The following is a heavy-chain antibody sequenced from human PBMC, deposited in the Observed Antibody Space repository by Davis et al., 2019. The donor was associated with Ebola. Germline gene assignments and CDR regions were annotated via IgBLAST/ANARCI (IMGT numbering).Heavy chain of an antibody. CDR2: ISGSGGST. CDR1: GFTFSSYA. CDR3: AKTPISPYGFFDY. D-gene: IGHD3-10*01. J-gene: IGHJ4*02. Sequence: GESLKISCAASGFTFSSYAMSWVRQAPGKGLEWVSAISGSGGSTYYADSVKGRFTISRDNSKNTLYLQMNSLRAEDTAVYYCAKTPISPYGFFDYWGQGTLVTVSS. V-gene: IGHV3-23*01.